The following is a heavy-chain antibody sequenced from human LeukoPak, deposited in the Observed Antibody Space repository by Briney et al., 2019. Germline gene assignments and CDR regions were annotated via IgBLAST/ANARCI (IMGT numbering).Heavy chain of an antibody. D-gene: IGHD1-7*01. J-gene: IGHJ4*02. CDR2: IKPDGSST. CDR3: ARARAGTASDFDY. CDR1: GFTFSNYW. Sequence: GGSLRLSCAASGFTFSNYWMYWVRQAPGKGLVWVSRIKPDGSSTSYADSVKGRFTISRDNSKNTLYLQMNSLRAEDAAVYYCARARAGTASDFDYWGQGTLVTVSS. V-gene: IGHV3-74*01.